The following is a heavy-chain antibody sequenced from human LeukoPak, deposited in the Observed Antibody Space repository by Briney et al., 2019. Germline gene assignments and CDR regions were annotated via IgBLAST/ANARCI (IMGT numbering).Heavy chain of an antibody. CDR2: IIPILGKA. CDR1: GGTFSNYA. D-gene: IGHD6-19*01. Sequence: SVKVSCTASGGTFSNYAINWVRQAPRQGLEWMGGIIPILGKATYAQRFQGRVTITADESSSTAYMELNSLRSEDTAMYYCARSNSGGWYMGFSVNWFDPWGQGTLVTVSS. CDR3: ARSNSGGWYMGFSVNWFDP. J-gene: IGHJ5*02. V-gene: IGHV1-69*10.